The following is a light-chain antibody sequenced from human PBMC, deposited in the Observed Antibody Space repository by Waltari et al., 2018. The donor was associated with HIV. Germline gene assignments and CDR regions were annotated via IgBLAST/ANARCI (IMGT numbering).Light chain of an antibody. V-gene: IGKV3-11*01. CDR1: QSVSAS. Sequence: EIVLTQSPATLSLSLGERATLSCRANQSVSASLAWYRQRPGQTPRLLIFDASYRATGIPDRFRGSGSGTDFTLSISSLEPEDFAIYYCQQRRDWPLTFGGGTRVEMK. J-gene: IGKJ4*01. CDR2: DAS. CDR3: QQRRDWPLT.